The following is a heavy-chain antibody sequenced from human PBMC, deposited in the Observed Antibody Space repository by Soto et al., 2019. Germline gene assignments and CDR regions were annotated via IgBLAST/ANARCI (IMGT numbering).Heavy chain of an antibody. D-gene: IGHD3-22*01. V-gene: IGHV3-7*05. CDR2: IKKDESKK. Sequence: EVQLVESGGGLVHPGGSLRLSCAASGFTFSDYWMTWVRQAPGKGLEWVANIKKDESKKSYLDSVRGRFTISRDNARNSLYLQMDSLRAEDTALYYCARDVSPGSGPYYLEAFDMWGQGTMVTVSS. CDR1: GFTFSDYW. CDR3: ARDVSPGSGPYYLEAFDM. J-gene: IGHJ3*02.